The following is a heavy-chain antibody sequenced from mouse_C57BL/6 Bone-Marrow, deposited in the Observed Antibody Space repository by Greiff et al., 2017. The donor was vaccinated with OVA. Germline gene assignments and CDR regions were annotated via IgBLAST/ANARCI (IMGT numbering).Heavy chain of an antibody. CDR3: ARRTYYSKGYFDY. CDR1: GFTFSSYG. D-gene: IGHD2-5*01. CDR2: ISSGGSYT. J-gene: IGHJ2*01. V-gene: IGHV5-6*02. Sequence: EVKVVESGGDLVKPGGSLKLSCAASGFTFSSYGMSWVRQTPDKRLEWVATISSGGSYTYYPDSVKGRFTISRDNAKNTLYLQMSSLKSEDTAMYYCARRTYYSKGYFDYWGQGTTLTVSS.